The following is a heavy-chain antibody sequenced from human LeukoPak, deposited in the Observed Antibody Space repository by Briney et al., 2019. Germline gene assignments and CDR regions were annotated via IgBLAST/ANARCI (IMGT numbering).Heavy chain of an antibody. D-gene: IGHD3-3*01. J-gene: IGHJ4*02. CDR3: AKDHYWSIDY. V-gene: IGHV3-74*01. CDR1: GFTFTSYS. Sequence: GGSLRLSCAASGFTFTSYSMSWVRQAPGQGLVWVSRIKGDGISTNYADSVKGRFTISRDIAKNTLYLQMNSLRAEDTGVYYCAKDHYWSIDYWGRGTLVTVSS. CDR2: IKGDGIST.